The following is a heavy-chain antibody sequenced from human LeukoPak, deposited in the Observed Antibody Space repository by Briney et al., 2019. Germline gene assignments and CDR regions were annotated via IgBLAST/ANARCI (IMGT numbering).Heavy chain of an antibody. J-gene: IGHJ6*04. Sequence: ASVKVSCKASGYTFTSYGISWVRQAPGQGLEWMGWISAYNGNTNYAQKLQGRVTTTTDTSTSTAYMELRSLRSDDTAVYYCAREIGIAVAGTIYYYYGMDVWGKGTTVTVSS. D-gene: IGHD6-19*01. CDR1: GYTFTSYG. CDR2: ISAYNGNT. V-gene: IGHV1-18*04. CDR3: AREIGIAVAGTIYYYYGMDV.